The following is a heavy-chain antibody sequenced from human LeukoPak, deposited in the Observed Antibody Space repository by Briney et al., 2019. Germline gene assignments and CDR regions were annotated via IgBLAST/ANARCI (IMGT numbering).Heavy chain of an antibody. Sequence: ASVKVSCKASGYIFTSSDINWVRQATGQGLEWMGWMNPNSGNTGYAQKFQGRVTITRNTSISTAYMELSSLRSEDTAVYYCARGPYCSSTSCSYYYYMDVWGKGTTVTVSS. V-gene: IGHV1-8*03. J-gene: IGHJ6*03. CDR2: MNPNSGNT. CDR3: ARGPYCSSTSCSYYYYMDV. CDR1: GYIFTSSD. D-gene: IGHD2-2*01.